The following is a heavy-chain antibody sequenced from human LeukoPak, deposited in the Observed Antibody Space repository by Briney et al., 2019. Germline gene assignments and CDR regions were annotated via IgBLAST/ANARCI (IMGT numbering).Heavy chain of an antibody. Sequence: PSETLSLTCTVSGGSISSGGYYWSWIRQHPGKGLEWIGYIYYSGSTYYNPSLKSRVTISVDTSKNQFSLKLSSVTAADTAVYYCARFVYSGYDETIDYWGQGTLVTVSS. CDR3: ARFVYSGYDETIDY. J-gene: IGHJ4*02. CDR1: GGSISSGGYY. D-gene: IGHD5-12*01. CDR2: IYYSGST. V-gene: IGHV4-31*03.